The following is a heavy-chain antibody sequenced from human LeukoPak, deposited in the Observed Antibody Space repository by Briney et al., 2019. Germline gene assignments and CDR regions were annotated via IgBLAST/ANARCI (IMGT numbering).Heavy chain of an antibody. CDR3: ARDPGRYYYYYYMDV. CDR2: IRSNGGST. CDR1: GFTFSSYW. Sequence: PGGSLRLSCAASGFTFSSYWMSWVRQAPGKGLEYVSGIRSNGGSTYYANSVKGRFTISRDNSKNTLYLQMGSLRAEDMAVYYCARDPGRYYYYYYMDVWGKGTTVTISS. V-gene: IGHV3-64*01. J-gene: IGHJ6*03.